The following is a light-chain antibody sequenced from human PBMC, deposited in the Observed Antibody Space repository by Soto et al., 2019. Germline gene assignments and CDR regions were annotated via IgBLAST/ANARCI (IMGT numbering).Light chain of an antibody. CDR1: QSVSSN. V-gene: IGKV3-15*01. Sequence: EIVMTQSPATLSVSPGERATLSCRASQSVSSNLAWYPQKPGQAPRLLIYGASTRATGIPARFSGSGSGTEFTLTISSLQSEDCAVYYCQQYNNWPPVTFGGGTKVEIK. CDR3: QQYNNWPPVT. CDR2: GAS. J-gene: IGKJ4*01.